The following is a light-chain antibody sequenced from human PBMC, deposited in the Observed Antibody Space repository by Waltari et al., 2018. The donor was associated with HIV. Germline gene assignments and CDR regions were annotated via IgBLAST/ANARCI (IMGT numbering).Light chain of an antibody. CDR2: DAS. CDR3: QQRSNWPLT. J-gene: IGKJ4*01. CDR1: QSVSSY. V-gene: IGKV3-11*01. Sequence: EIVLTQSPATLSLSPGERATLSCRASQSVSSYLAWYQQKPGQAPRLLIYDASNRATGIPARFSGSGSATDFTLTIGSLEPQDFAVYHCQQRSNWPLTFGGGTKVEIK.